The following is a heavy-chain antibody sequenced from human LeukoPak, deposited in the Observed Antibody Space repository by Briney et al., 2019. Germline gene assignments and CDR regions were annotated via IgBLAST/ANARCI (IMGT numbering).Heavy chain of an antibody. CDR1: GGSISSSSYY. V-gene: IGHV4-39*01. CDR3: ARHKVSGMVRGVYYMDV. D-gene: IGHD3-10*01. CDR2: IYYSGST. J-gene: IGHJ6*03. Sequence: SETLSLACTVSGGSISSSSYYWGWIRQPPGKGLEWIGSIYYSGSTYYNPSLKSRVTISVDTSKNQFSLKLSSVTAADTAVYYCARHKVSGMVRGVYYMDVWGKGTTVTISS.